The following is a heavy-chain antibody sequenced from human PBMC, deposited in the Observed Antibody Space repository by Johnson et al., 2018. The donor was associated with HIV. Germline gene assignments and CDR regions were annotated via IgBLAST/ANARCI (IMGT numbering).Heavy chain of an antibody. Sequence: QVQLVESGGGVVQPGRSLRLSCAASGFTFSSYAMHWVRQAPGKGLEWVAVISYDGSNKYYGDSVKGRFTISRDNSKNTLYLQMNSLRSEDTAVYYCAKDLQWLDEGAFDIWGQGTMVTVSS. V-gene: IGHV3-30*04. CDR2: ISYDGSNK. J-gene: IGHJ3*02. D-gene: IGHD6-19*01. CDR1: GFTFSSYA. CDR3: AKDLQWLDEGAFDI.